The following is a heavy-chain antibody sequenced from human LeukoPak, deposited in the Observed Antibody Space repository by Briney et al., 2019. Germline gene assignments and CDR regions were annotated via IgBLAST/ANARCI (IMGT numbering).Heavy chain of an antibody. V-gene: IGHV1-8*03. CDR3: ALVAVAVRGSP. Sequence: ASVKVSCKASGYTFTSYDINWVRQAPGRGLEWMGWMNPNRGNTGYAQKFQGRVTITRNTSTSTAYMELSSLRSEDTAVYYCALVAVAVRGSPWGQGTLVTVSS. J-gene: IGHJ5*02. CDR2: MNPNRGNT. D-gene: IGHD6-19*01. CDR1: GYTFTSYD.